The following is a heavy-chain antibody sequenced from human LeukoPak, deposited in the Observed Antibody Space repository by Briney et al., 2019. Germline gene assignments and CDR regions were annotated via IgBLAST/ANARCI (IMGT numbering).Heavy chain of an antibody. CDR1: GFTFGDYA. CDR2: IRSKAYGGTT. CDR3: TSPLLWFGELSSYFDY. J-gene: IGHJ4*02. V-gene: IGHV3-49*03. Sequence: PGRSLRLSCTASGFTFGDYAMSWYRQAPGKGLEWVGFIRSKAYGGTTEYAASVKGRFTISRDDSKSIAYLQMNSLKTEDTAVYYCTSPLLWFGELSSYFDYWGQGTLVTVSS. D-gene: IGHD3-10*01.